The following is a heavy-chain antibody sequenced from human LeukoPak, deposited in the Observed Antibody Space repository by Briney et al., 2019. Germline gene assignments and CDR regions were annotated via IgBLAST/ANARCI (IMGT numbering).Heavy chain of an antibody. CDR3: ARDRGGRLDYYYMDV. D-gene: IGHD3-16*01. CDR2: IYTSGGT. V-gene: IGHV4-61*09. J-gene: IGHJ6*03. CDR1: GGSISSTSYY. Sequence: SETLSLTCTVSGGSISSTSYYWSWVRQPAGKGLEWIGHIYTSGGTNYNPSLKSRVTISVDTSKNQFSLKLTSVTAADTAVYYCARDRGGRLDYYYMDVWGRGTTVTVSS.